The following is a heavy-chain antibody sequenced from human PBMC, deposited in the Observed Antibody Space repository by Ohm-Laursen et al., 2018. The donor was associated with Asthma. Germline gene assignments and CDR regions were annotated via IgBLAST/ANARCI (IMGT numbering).Heavy chain of an antibody. J-gene: IGHJ6*02. CDR2: ISSDGSNQ. V-gene: IGHV3-30*18. CDR1: GFTFSSYS. D-gene: IGHD2-2*01. Sequence: SLRLSCAASGFTFSSYSMHWVRQAPGKGLEWVAVISSDGSNQYYGDSVKGRFTISRGNSKKMVYLHMNSLRAEDTAVYHCAKSVVPVYYCGMDVWGQGTTVTVSS. CDR3: AKSVVPVYYCGMDV.